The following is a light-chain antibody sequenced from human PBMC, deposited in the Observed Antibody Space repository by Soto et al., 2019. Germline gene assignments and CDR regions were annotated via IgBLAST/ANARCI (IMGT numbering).Light chain of an antibody. CDR3: QQYGRTSWT. CDR1: QSVSTNF. Sequence: EIVLTQSPGTLSLSPGEEATLSCRASQSVSTNFFAWYQQKPGQAPRLLIYGASTRATGIPDRFSGSGSGTDFTLTISRLEPEDVAVYYCQQYGRTSWTVGQGTKVEIK. V-gene: IGKV3-20*01. CDR2: GAS. J-gene: IGKJ1*01.